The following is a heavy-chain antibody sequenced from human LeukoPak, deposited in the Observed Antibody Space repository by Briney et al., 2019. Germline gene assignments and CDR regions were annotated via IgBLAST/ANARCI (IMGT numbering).Heavy chain of an antibody. CDR2: ISYDGSNK. V-gene: IGHV3-30*03. CDR3: ARGTTALMDV. CDR1: AFTFRNYG. D-gene: IGHD2-21*02. Sequence: GGSLRLSCAASAFTFRNYGMHWVRQAPGKGLEWLAIISYDGSNKYYADSVKGRFTISRDNAKNSLYLQMNSLRAEDTAVYYCARGTTALMDVWGKGTTVTVSS. J-gene: IGHJ6*03.